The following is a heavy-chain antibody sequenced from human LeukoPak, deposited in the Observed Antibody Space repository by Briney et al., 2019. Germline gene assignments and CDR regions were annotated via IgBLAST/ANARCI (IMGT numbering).Heavy chain of an antibody. CDR2: ISGSDGST. V-gene: IGHV3-23*01. D-gene: IGHD6-19*01. J-gene: IGHJ4*02. Sequence: GGSLRLSCAASGFTFSSYAMSWVRQAPGKGLEWVSAISGSDGSTYYADSVKGRFTISRDNSKNTLYLQMNSLRAEDTAVYYCATSEYSSGWYFFDYWGQGTLVTVSS. CDR3: ATSEYSSGWYFFDY. CDR1: GFTFSSYA.